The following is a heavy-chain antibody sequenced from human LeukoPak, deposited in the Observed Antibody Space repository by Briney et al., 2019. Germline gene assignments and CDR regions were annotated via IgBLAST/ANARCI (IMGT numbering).Heavy chain of an antibody. Sequence: PPETLSLTCTVSGGSISSSSYHWGWIRQPPGKGLEWIGSIYYSGSTYYNPSLKSRVTISVDTSRNQFSLKLSSVTAADTAVYYCARRGWELLGGWYFDYWGQGTLVTVSS. J-gene: IGHJ4*02. CDR3: ARRGWELLGGWYFDY. CDR1: GGSISSSSYH. D-gene: IGHD1-26*01. V-gene: IGHV4-39*01. CDR2: IYYSGST.